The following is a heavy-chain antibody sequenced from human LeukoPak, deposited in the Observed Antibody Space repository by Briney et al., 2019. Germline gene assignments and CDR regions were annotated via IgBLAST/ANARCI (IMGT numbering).Heavy chain of an antibody. Sequence: SETLSLTCTVSGGSVSSNNYYWTWLRQPPGMGLQWIGTVFYSGTTYYNPSLKSRATTSVDTSKNQSSLKLSSVTVADMAVYYCARLARSTRDYSWHFDLWGRGTLVTVSS. V-gene: IGHV4-39*01. CDR2: VFYSGTT. J-gene: IGHJ2*01. CDR1: GGSVSSNNYY. CDR3: ARLARSTRDYSWHFDL. D-gene: IGHD4-17*01.